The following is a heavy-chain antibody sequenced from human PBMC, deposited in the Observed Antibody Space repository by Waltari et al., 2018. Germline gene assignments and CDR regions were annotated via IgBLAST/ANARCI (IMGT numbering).Heavy chain of an antibody. CDR3: ARDHIVGATNFDY. D-gene: IGHD1-26*01. Sequence: EVQLVESGGGLVQAGGSLILSCAASGFSFSSYWMSWVRQAPGKGLEWVANIKQDGSENYYVDSVKGRFTISRDNAKNSLYLQMNSLRADDTAVYYCARDHIVGATNFDYWGQGTLVTVSS. CDR1: GFSFSSYW. J-gene: IGHJ4*02. CDR2: IKQDGSEN. V-gene: IGHV3-7*03.